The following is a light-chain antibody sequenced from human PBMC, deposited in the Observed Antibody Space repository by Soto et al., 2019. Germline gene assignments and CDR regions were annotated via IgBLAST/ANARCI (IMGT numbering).Light chain of an antibody. CDR1: SSDVGGYNY. CDR2: EVS. CDR3: SSYAGSDNLV. V-gene: IGLV2-8*01. J-gene: IGLJ2*01. Sequence: QSALTQPTSASGSPGQSVTISCTGTSSDVGGYNYVSWYQHHPGKAPKLMIYEVSKRPSGVPDRFSGSKSGNMASLTVSGLQAEDEADYYCSSYAGSDNLVFGGGTKLTVL.